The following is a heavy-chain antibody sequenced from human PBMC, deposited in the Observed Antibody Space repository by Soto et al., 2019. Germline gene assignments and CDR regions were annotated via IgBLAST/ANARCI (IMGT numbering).Heavy chain of an antibody. CDR2: ISYDGNNK. V-gene: IGHV3-30-3*01. Sequence: QVQLVESGGGVVQPGRSLRLSCAASGFTFSNYAMYWVRQAPGKGLEWVAVISYDGNNKYYADSVKGRFTISRDNSKTALYLQMNSLGAEETAVYYCARAGCDGGTCYTLVGLRYGMDVWGQGTTVTVSS. CDR1: GFTFSNYA. D-gene: IGHD2-15*01. J-gene: IGHJ6*02. CDR3: ARAGCDGGTCYTLVGLRYGMDV.